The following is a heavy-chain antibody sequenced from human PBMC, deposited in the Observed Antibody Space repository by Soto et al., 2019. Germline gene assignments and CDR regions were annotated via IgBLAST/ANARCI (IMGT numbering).Heavy chain of an antibody. CDR3: ARDKYCSGGSCRKNWFDP. CDR1: GGSISSSY. D-gene: IGHD2-15*01. Sequence: PXGTLSLTCTVSGGSISSSYWSWIRQPPGKGLEWLAYIYDDGSANYNPSLKSRATISLDMSKNQFSLKLTSVTAADTAVYYCARDKYCSGGSCRKNWFDPWGQGTLVTVSS. J-gene: IGHJ5*02. V-gene: IGHV4-59*01. CDR2: IYDDGSA.